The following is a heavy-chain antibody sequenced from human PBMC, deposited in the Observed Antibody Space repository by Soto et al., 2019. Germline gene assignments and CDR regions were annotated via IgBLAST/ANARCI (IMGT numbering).Heavy chain of an antibody. CDR2: ISGSGGGT. CDR1: GFTFRSYS. V-gene: IGHV3-23*01. D-gene: IGHD6-19*01. J-gene: IGHJ4*02. CDR3: ARGNCYSSGCHYFDY. Sequence: EVQLLESGGGLVQPGGSLRLSCVASGFTFRSYSMSWVRQAPGKGLEWVSAISGSGGGTYYADSVKGRFTISRDNSKNTLYLQMNSLRAEDTAVYYCARGNCYSSGCHYFDYWGQGTLVTVSS.